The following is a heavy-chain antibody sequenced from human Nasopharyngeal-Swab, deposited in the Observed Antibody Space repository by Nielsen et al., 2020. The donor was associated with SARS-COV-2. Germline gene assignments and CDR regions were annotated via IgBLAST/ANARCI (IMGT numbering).Heavy chain of an antibody. CDR1: GFTFDDYA. D-gene: IGHD6-19*01. CDR3: AKVSSSGWPGDY. Sequence: SLKISCAASGFTFDDYAMHWVRQAPGKGLEWVSGISWNSGSIGYADSVEGRFTISRDNAKNSLYLQMNSLRAEDTALYYCAKVSSSGWPGDYWGQGTLVTVSS. CDR2: ISWNSGSI. J-gene: IGHJ4*02. V-gene: IGHV3-9*01.